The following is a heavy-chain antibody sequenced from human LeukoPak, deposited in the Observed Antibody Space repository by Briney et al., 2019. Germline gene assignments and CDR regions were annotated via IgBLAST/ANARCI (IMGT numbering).Heavy chain of an antibody. V-gene: IGHV3-23*01. CDR3: AKAARYSTSSPFDY. CDR1: GFTFDDYV. J-gene: IGHJ4*02. Sequence: GGSLRLSCAASGFTFDDYVMSWVRQAPGKGLEWVSTISGSGGSTYYADSVKGRFTISRDNSKNTLYLQMNSLRAGDTAVYSCAKAARYSTSSPFDYWGQGTLVTVSS. CDR2: ISGSGGST. D-gene: IGHD6-6*01.